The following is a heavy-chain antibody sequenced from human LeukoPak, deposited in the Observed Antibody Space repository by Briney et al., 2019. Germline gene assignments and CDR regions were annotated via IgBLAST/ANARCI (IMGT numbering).Heavy chain of an antibody. CDR3: ARSVGTEYFQH. V-gene: IGHV3-20*04. CDR2: INWNGGST. Sequence: GGSLRLSCTASGFIFDDYGMSWVRQAPGKGLEWVSGINWNGGSTGYADSVKGRFTISRDNSKNTLYLQMNSLRAEDTAVYYCARSVGTEYFQHWGQGTLVTVSS. J-gene: IGHJ1*01. CDR1: GFIFDDYG.